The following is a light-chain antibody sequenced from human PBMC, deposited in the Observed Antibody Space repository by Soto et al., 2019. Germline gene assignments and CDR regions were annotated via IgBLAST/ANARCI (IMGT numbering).Light chain of an antibody. CDR1: QSVSSK. J-gene: IGKJ5*01. CDR3: QQYNNWPTIT. Sequence: ETVMTQSPATLSVSPGERATLSRWASQSVSSKLAWYQQKPGQAHRLLVYGASTRATGIPARFSGSGSGTEFTLTISSLQSEDFAVYYCQQYNNWPTITFGQGTRLEIK. CDR2: GAS. V-gene: IGKV3D-15*01.